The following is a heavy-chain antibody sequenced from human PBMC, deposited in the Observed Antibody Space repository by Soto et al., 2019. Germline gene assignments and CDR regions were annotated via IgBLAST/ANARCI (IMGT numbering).Heavy chain of an antibody. CDR2: IYSSGSA. V-gene: IGHV4-39*02. CDR3: ARRGVSGPVDY. CDR1: GGSISSSSYY. Sequence: QLQLQESGPGLVKPSETLSLTCTVSGGSISSSSYYWGWIRQPPGKGLEWIGNIYSSGSAYYNPSLKSRVPLSVDMSKNNFSLKLSSVTAADTAVYYCARRGVSGPVDYWGQGTLVTVSS. J-gene: IGHJ4*02. D-gene: IGHD3-10*01.